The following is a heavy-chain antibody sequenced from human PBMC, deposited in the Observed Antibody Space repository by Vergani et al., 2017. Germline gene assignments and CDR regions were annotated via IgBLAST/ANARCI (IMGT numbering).Heavy chain of an antibody. CDR1: GFTFSSYS. CDR2: ISSSSSTI. D-gene: IGHD3-10*01. J-gene: IGHJ4*02. CDR3: AREELGFRKPKGFDY. Sequence: EVQLLESGGGLVQPGGSLRLSCAASGFTFSSYSMNWVRQAPGKGLEWVSYISSSSSTIYYADSVKGRFTISRDNAKNSLYLQMNSLRAEDTAVYYCAREELGFRKPKGFDYWGQGTLVTVSS. V-gene: IGHV3-48*01.